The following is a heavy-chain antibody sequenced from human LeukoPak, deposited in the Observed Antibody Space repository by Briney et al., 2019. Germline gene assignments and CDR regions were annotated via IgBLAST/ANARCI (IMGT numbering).Heavy chain of an antibody. D-gene: IGHD6-13*01. CDR3: ARAVAAAGTNYYYMDV. J-gene: IGHJ6*03. CDR1: GYTFTGYY. V-gene: IGHV1-2*02. Sequence: ASVKVSCKATGYTFTGYYVHWVRQAPGQGLEWMGWINPNSAGTNYAQKFQGRVTMTRDTSISTAYMELSRLRSDDTAVYYCARAVAAAGTNYYYMDVWGKGTTVTISS. CDR2: INPNSAGT.